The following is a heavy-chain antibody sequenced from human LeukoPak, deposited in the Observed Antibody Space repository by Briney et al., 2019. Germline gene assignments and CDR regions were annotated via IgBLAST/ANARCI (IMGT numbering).Heavy chain of an antibody. CDR1: GGSISSYY. D-gene: IGHD3-10*01. CDR2: IYYSGST. J-gene: IGHJ6*02. V-gene: IGHV4-59*01. Sequence: SETLSLTCTVSGGSISSYYWSWIRQPPGKGLEWIGYIYYSGSTNYNPSLKSRVTISVDTSKNQFSLKLSSVTAADTAVYYCVRIRHSGIDYYYYGMGVWGQGTAVTVSS. CDR3: VRIRHSGIDYYYYGMGV.